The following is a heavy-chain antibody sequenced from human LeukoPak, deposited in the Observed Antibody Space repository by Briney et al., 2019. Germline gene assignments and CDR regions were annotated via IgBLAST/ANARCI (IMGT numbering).Heavy chain of an antibody. J-gene: IGHJ5*02. CDR3: ARDRVGYSSVAFDP. CDR2: ISSSSSYI. V-gene: IGHV3-21*01. D-gene: IGHD6-19*01. Sequence: GGSLRFSCAASGFTFSSYSMNWVRQAPGKGLEWVSSISSSSSYIYYADSVKGRFTISRDNAKNSLYLQMNSLRAEDTAVYYCARDRVGYSSVAFDPWGQGTLVTVSS. CDR1: GFTFSSYS.